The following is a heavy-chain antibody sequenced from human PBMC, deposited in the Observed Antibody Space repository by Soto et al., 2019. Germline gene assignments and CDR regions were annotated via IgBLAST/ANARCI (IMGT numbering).Heavy chain of an antibody. D-gene: IGHD3-10*01. J-gene: IGHJ6*02. Sequence: GGSLRLSCAASGFTFSSYSMSWVRQAPGKGLEWVSAISGSGGSTYYADSVKGRFTISRDNSKNTLYLQMNSLRAEDTAVYYCAKDPLITMVRGTKYYYYGMDVWGQGTTVTVS. CDR1: GFTFSSYS. V-gene: IGHV3-23*01. CDR3: AKDPLITMVRGTKYYYYGMDV. CDR2: ISGSGGST.